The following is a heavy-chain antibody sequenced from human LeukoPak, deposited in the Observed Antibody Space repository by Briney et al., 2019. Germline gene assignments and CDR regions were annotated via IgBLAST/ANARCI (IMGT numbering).Heavy chain of an antibody. CDR2: IYYSGST. Sequence: PSETPSLTCSVSGGSISSGGYYWSWIRHYPGKGLEWIGYIYYSGSTDYNPSLKSRVTVSVEVSKNQFSLMLTSVTAADTAIYYCAREPTPDCSGGSCVYFAMNVWGQGTTVTVSS. J-gene: IGHJ6*02. CDR3: AREPTPDCSGGSCVYFAMNV. D-gene: IGHD2-15*01. V-gene: IGHV4-31*03. CDR1: GGSISSGGYY.